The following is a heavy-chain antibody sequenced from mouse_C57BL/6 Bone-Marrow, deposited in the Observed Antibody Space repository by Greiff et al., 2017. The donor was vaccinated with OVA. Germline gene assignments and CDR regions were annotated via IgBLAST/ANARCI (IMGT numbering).Heavy chain of an antibody. V-gene: IGHV7-1*01. CDR1: GFTFSDFY. CDR3: ARDDYYWYFDV. J-gene: IGHJ1*03. Sequence: EVKLVDSGGGLVQSGRSLRLSCATSGFTFSDFYMEWVRQAPGKGLEWIAASRNKANDYTTEYSASVKGRFIVSRDTSQSILDHQMNALRAEDTAIYYCARDDYYWYFDVWGTGTTVTVSS. CDR2: SRNKANDYTT.